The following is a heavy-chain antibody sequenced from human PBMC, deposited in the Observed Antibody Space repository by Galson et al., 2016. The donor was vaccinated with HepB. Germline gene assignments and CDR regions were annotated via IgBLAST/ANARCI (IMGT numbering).Heavy chain of an antibody. CDR2: IWYGVSTK. J-gene: IGHJ2*01. D-gene: IGHD3-22*01. CDR3: AREGVDYYDSSGYLNWYFDL. Sequence: LRLSCAASGFTFSSYGIHWVRQAPGKGPEWVAVIWYGVSTKYYGDSVKGRFTISRDNSKNTVYLQMNTPRAEDTAVYYCAREGVDYYDSSGYLNWYFDLWGRGTLVTVSS. CDR1: GFTFSSYG. V-gene: IGHV3-33*01.